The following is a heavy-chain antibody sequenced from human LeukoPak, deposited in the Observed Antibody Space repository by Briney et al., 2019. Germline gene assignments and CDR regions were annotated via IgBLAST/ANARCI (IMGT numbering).Heavy chain of an antibody. CDR2: ISRSGGST. Sequence: GGSLRLSCAVSGFTFSTYAMSWVRQAPGMGLEWVSAISRSGGSTYYADSVKGRFTISRDNSKNTLYLQMNSLRAEDTAVYYCAKADFWSGPGAFDIWGQGTMVTVSS. V-gene: IGHV3-23*01. D-gene: IGHD3-3*01. CDR1: GFTFSTYA. CDR3: AKADFWSGPGAFDI. J-gene: IGHJ3*02.